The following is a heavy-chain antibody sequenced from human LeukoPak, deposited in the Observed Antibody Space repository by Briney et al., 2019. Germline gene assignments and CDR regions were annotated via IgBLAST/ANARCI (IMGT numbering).Heavy chain of an antibody. V-gene: IGHV3-23*01. CDR1: GFTFRSYA. Sequence: GGSLRLSCAASGFTFRSYAMSWVRRAPGKGLEWVSAISGGRPGTYHADSVRGRFTISRDDSKNTLFLQMNSLTAEDTAMYYCAKGSVGYCSGISCYALDFWGQGALVTVSS. J-gene: IGHJ4*02. CDR2: ISGGRPGT. CDR3: AKGSVGYCSGISCYALDF. D-gene: IGHD2-15*01.